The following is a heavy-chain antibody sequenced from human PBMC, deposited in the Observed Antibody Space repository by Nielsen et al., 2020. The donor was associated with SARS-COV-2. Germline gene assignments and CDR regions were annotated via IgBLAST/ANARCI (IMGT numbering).Heavy chain of an antibody. J-gene: IGHJ6*02. V-gene: IGHV3-21*01. CDR3: ARDNPFTVWFGELTGRHAMDV. CDR2: ISSSSSYI. D-gene: IGHD3-10*01. Sequence: VRQAPGKGLDWGSSISSSSSYIYYADSVKGRFTISRDNAKNSLYLQMNSLRAEDTAVYYCARDNPFTVWFGELTGRHAMDVWGQGTTVTVSS.